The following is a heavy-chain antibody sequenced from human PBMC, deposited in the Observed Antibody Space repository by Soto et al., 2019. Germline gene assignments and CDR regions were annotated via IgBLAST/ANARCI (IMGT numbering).Heavy chain of an antibody. CDR2: FSSSSSTI. Sequence: GGSLRRSFSPSKFTFSIYSINWVLQATGKGLEWVSYFSSSSSTIYYADSVKGRFTISRDNAKNSLYLQMNSLRDEDTAVYYCAREGYPFDYWGQGTLVTVSS. D-gene: IGHD5-12*01. CDR3: AREGYPFDY. V-gene: IGHV3-48*02. J-gene: IGHJ4*02. CDR1: KFTFSIYS.